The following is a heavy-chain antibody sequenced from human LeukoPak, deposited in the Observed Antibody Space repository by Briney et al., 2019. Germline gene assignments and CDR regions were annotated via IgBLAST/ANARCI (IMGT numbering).Heavy chain of an antibody. J-gene: IGHJ5*02. D-gene: IGHD3-3*01. CDR1: GGSISSSTYY. CDR2: IYYRAST. Sequence: PSETLSLTCTVSGGSISSSTYYWGWIRQPPGKGLEWIGTIYYRASTYYNPSLKSRVTISVDTSKNQFSLKLTSVTAADTAVYYCARLGRTYYDFWSGPWGQGTLVTVSS. CDR3: ARLGRTYYDFWSGP. V-gene: IGHV4-39*01.